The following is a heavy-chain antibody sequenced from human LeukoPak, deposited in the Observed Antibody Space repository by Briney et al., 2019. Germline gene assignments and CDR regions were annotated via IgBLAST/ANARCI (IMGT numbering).Heavy chain of an antibody. Sequence: GGSLRLSCAASGFTFSSYSMNWVRQAPGKGLEWVSYISSSGSTIYYADSVKGRFTISRDNAKNSLYLQMNSLRAEDTAVYYCARDSVLRYFDWLFPYYMDVWGKGTTVTISS. CDR2: ISSSGSTI. CDR1: GFTFSSYS. D-gene: IGHD3-9*01. J-gene: IGHJ6*03. V-gene: IGHV3-48*04. CDR3: ARDSVLRYFDWLFPYYMDV.